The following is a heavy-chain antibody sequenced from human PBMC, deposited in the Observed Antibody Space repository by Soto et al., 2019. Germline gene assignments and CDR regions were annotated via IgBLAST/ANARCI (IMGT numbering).Heavy chain of an antibody. V-gene: IGHV1-69*02. D-gene: IGHD4-17*01. J-gene: IGHJ4*02. CDR3: ASVRDGELPVD. Sequence: QVQLVQSGAEVTKPGSSVKVSCKASGGTFSSYTISWVRQAPGQGLEWMGRIIPILGIANYAQKFQGRVTITADKTTSAAYRELSSLRSEDTVVYDCASVRDGELPVDWGQGTLVTVSS. CDR2: IIPILGIA. CDR1: GGTFSSYT.